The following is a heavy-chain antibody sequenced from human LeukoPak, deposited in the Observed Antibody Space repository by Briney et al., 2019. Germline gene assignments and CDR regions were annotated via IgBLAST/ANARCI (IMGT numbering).Heavy chain of an antibody. CDR1: GFTFSSYS. J-gene: IGHJ4*02. V-gene: IGHV3-21*01. Sequence: AGGSLRLSCAASGFTFSSYSMTWVRQAPGKGLEWVSSISSSSSYIYYADSVKGRFTISRDNAKNSLYLQMNSLRAEDTAVYYCATQDYYDSSGMASFDYWGQGTLVTVPS. D-gene: IGHD3-22*01. CDR2: ISSSSSYI. CDR3: ATQDYYDSSGMASFDY.